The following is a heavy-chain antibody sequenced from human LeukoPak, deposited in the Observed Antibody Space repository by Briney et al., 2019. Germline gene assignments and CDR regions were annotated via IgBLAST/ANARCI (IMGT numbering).Heavy chain of an antibody. CDR1: GFTFSGSA. V-gene: IGHV3-73*01. D-gene: IGHD2-15*01. Sequence: GGSLRLSCAASGFTFSGSAMHWVRQAHGKGLEWLGRIRSRANSYTTVYAAPAQGRFIISRDDSMNMAYLQMNSLRVEDTAVYYCTRHSDKYCSGAGCFHYNFYGLDVWGQGTTVIVSS. CDR2: IRSRANSYTT. J-gene: IGHJ6*02. CDR3: TRHSDKYCSGAGCFHYNFYGLDV.